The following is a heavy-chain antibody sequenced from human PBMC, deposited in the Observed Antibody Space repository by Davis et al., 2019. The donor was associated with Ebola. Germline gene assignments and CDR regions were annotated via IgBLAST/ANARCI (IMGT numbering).Heavy chain of an antibody. V-gene: IGHV4-39*01. CDR1: GGSISSSSYY. CDR3: ATGSIAAPEGGYYYGMDV. J-gene: IGHJ6*02. CDR2: IYYSGST. D-gene: IGHD6-6*01. Sequence: PSETLSLTCTVSGGSISSSSYYWGWIRQPPGKGLEWIGSIYYSGSTYYNPSLKSRVTISVDTSKNQFSLKLSSVTAADTAVYYCATGSIAAPEGGYYYGMDVWGQGTTVTVSS.